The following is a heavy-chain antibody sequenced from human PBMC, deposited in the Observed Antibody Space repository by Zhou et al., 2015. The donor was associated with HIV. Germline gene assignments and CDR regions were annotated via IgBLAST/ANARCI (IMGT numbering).Heavy chain of an antibody. D-gene: IGHD3-9*01. CDR1: GGTFSSYT. Sequence: QVQLVQSGAEVKKPGSSVKVSCKASGGTFSSYTISWVRQAPGQGLEWMGRIIPILGIANYAQKFQGRVTITADKSTSTAYMELSSLRSEDTAVYYCARDVKAGYTYYYYYGMDVWGQGTTVTVSS. J-gene: IGHJ6*02. CDR3: ARDVKAGYTYYYYYGMDV. V-gene: IGHV1-69*08. CDR2: IIPILGIA.